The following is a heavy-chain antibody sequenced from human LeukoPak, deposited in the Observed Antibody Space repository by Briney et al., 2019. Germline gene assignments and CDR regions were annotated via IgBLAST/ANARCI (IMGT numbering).Heavy chain of an antibody. V-gene: IGHV3-23*01. CDR3: AKVGNSSGWYSEDY. J-gene: IGHJ4*02. CDR2: ISGSGGST. CDR1: GFTFSSYG. Sequence: GGSLRLPCAASGFTFSSYGMSWVRQAPGKGLEWVSVISGSGGSTYYADSVKGRFTISRDNSKNTLYLQMNSLRAEDTAVYYCAKVGNSSGWYSEDYWGQGTLVTVSS. D-gene: IGHD6-19*01.